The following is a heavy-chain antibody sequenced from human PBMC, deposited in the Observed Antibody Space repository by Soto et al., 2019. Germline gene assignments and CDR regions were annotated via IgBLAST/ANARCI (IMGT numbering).Heavy chain of an antibody. V-gene: IGHV4-30-4*01. CDR1: GGSISSGDYY. J-gene: IGHJ5*02. CDR3: AGLQSMRLSGLDP. CDR2: IYYSWST. Sequence: SETLSLTCTVSGGSISSGDYYWSWIRQPPVKGLEWIGYIYYSWSTYYNPSLKSRVTISVDTSKNQFSLKLSSVTAADTAVYYCAGLQSMRLSGLDPWGQGTLVTVSS. D-gene: IGHD3-16*02.